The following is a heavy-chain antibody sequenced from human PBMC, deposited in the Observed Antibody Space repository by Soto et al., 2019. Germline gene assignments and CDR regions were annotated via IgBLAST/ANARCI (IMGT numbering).Heavy chain of an antibody. Sequence: QLQLQASGPGLVKPSEPLSLTCTVSGGSISSSSYYWGWIRQPPGKGLEWIGCLYYSGSTYYNPSLKSRVTTSVDPSKNQFSLKLSSVTAADTAVYYCARHWTVSTIEVFVYRFDPWGQGTLVTVSS. V-gene: IGHV4-39*01. CDR3: ARHWTVSTIEVFVYRFDP. CDR1: GGSISSSSYY. J-gene: IGHJ5*02. CDR2: LYYSGST. D-gene: IGHD4-4*01.